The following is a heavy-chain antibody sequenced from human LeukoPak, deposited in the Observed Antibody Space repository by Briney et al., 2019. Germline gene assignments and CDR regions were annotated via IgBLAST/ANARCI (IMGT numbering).Heavy chain of an antibody. CDR3: ARGPYSYDSSGAFDI. D-gene: IGHD3-22*01. CDR2: ISSSGST. Sequence: PGGSLRLSCAASGFTFDDYAMHWVRQAPGKGLEWIGRISSSGSTNYNPSLKSRVTISVDTSKNQFSLKLSSVTAADTAVYFCARGPYSYDSSGAFDIWGQGTMVTVSS. CDR1: GFTFDDYA. V-gene: IGHV4-4*08. J-gene: IGHJ3*02.